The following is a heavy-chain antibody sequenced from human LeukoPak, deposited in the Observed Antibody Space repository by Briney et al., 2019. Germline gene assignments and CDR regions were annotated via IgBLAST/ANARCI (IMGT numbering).Heavy chain of an antibody. Sequence: SVKVSCKASGYTFTSYGISWVRQAPGQGLEWMGGIIPIFGTANYAQKFQGRVTITADESTSTAYMELSSLRSEDTAVYYCASPEYGSGSYYTLRSFDYWGQGTLVTVSS. CDR1: GYTFTSYG. CDR3: ASPEYGSGSYYTLRSFDY. D-gene: IGHD3-10*01. V-gene: IGHV1-69*13. CDR2: IIPIFGTA. J-gene: IGHJ4*02.